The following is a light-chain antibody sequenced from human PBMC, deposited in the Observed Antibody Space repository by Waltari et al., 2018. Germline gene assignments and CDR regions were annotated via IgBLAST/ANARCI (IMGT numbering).Light chain of an antibody. CDR2: AAS. J-gene: IGKJ4*01. CDR1: QDVSKW. CDR3: QQADSFPLT. Sequence: DIQMTQSPSPVSASVGDTVTITCRASQDVSKWLAWYQHKPGAPPKLLIFAASSLHSGVPYRFRGSGSGTHFTLTISDLQPDDFATYYCQQADSFPLTLGGGTKVEI. V-gene: IGKV1D-12*01.